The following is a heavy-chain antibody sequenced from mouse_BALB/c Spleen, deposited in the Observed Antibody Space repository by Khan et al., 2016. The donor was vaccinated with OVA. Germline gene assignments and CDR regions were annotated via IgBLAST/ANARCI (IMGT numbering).Heavy chain of an antibody. CDR2: ISYSGVP. D-gene: IGHD1-1*01. Sequence: VQLQQSGPGLVKPSQSLSLTCTVTGYSITSGYAWNWIRQFPGNKLEWMGYISYSGVPSFTPSRKSRISITRDTSKNQFFLQLNSVTTEDTATYYCARGNYYGYYFDYWGQGTTLTVSS. J-gene: IGHJ2*01. V-gene: IGHV3-2*02. CDR1: GYSITSGYA. CDR3: ARGNYYGYYFDY.